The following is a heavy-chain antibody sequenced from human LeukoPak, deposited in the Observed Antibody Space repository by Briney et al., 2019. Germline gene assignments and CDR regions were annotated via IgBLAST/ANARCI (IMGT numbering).Heavy chain of an antibody. V-gene: IGHV3-23*01. CDR1: GFAFSSST. Sequence: PGGSLRLSCGASGFAFSSSTMSWVRQAPGKGLEWVSAISGSGGSTYYADSVKGRFTISRDNSKNTLYLQMNSLRAEDTAVYYCAKDRRAGYSSGWYYFDYWGQGTLVTVSS. CDR3: AKDRRAGYSSGWYYFDY. CDR2: ISGSGGST. D-gene: IGHD6-19*01. J-gene: IGHJ4*02.